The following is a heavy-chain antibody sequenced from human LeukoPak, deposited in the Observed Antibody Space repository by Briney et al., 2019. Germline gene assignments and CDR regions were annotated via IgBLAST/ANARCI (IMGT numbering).Heavy chain of an antibody. CDR2: IGSSSSSTI. V-gene: IGHV3-48*04. CDR1: GFTFNSYS. J-gene: IGHJ4*02. CDR3: ARLRGYSYGYADY. Sequence: PGGSLRLSGAASGFTFNSYSMNWVRQAPGKGLEWVSYIGSSSSSTIYYADSVKGRFTISRDNAKNSLYLQMNSLRAEDTAVYYCARLRGYSYGYADYWGQGILVTVSS. D-gene: IGHD5-18*01.